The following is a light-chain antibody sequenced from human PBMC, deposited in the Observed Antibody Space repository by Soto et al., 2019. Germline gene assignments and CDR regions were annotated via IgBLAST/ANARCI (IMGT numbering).Light chain of an antibody. J-gene: IGKJ1*01. CDR2: ETP. Sequence: ETVLTQSPGTLSLSPGERASLSCRASQSTFSNYLAWFQKKPGQAPRLLIYETPNRATGVPDRFSGSGSGTDFTLTISRLEPEDFAVYYCHQYGNSPWTLGQGTKVEI. CDR3: HQYGNSPWT. CDR1: QSTFSNY. V-gene: IGKV3-20*01.